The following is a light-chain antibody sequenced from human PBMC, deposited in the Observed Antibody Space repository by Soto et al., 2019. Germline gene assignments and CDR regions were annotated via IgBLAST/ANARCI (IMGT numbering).Light chain of an antibody. V-gene: IGKV1-5*01. CDR2: AAS. CDR1: QTISSW. CDR3: QKLNTYPLT. J-gene: IGKJ5*01. Sequence: DIQMTQSPSTLSGSVGDRVTITCRASQTISSWLAWYQQKPGKAPKLLISAASTLQSGVPPRFSGSGSGTEFTLTISSLQPEDFARYYCQKLNTYPLTFGQGTRLEIK.